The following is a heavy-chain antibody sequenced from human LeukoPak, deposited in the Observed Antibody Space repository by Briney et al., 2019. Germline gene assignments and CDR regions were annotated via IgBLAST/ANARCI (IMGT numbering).Heavy chain of an antibody. V-gene: IGHV4-34*01. D-gene: IGHD6-19*01. CDR3: ASIAVAGRGY. J-gene: IGHJ4*02. CDR2: INHSGST. Sequence: PSETLSLTCAVYGVSFSGYYWSWLRQPPGKGLEWIGEINHSGSTNYNPSLKSRVTISVDTSKNQFSLKLSSVTAADTAVYYCASIAVAGRGYWGQGTLVTVSS. CDR1: GVSFSGYY.